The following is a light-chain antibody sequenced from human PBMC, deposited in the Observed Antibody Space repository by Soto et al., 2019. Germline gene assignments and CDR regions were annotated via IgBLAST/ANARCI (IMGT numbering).Light chain of an antibody. Sequence: EIVLTQSPATLSLSPGERATLSCRASQNVRSYLAWYQQKPGQAPRLLIHDAISRATGIPARFSGSGSGTDFTLTISSLEPEDFAVYYCQQRTNWPTSTFCQGTRLEIK. J-gene: IGKJ5*01. CDR2: DAI. CDR1: QNVRSY. CDR3: QQRTNWPTST. V-gene: IGKV3-11*01.